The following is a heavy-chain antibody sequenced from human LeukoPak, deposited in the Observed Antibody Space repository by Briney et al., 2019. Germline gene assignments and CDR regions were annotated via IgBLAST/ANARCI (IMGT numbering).Heavy chain of an antibody. CDR1: GFNFDDYA. J-gene: IGHJ4*02. CDR2: IWYDGSNK. CDR3: ARTSAPYYFDY. V-gene: IGHV3-33*08. Sequence: GGSLRLSCAAPGFNFDDYAMHWVRQAPGKGLEWVAVIWYDGSNKYYADSVKGRFTISRDNSKNTLYLQMNSLRAEDTAVYYCARTSAPYYFDYWGQGTLVTVSS.